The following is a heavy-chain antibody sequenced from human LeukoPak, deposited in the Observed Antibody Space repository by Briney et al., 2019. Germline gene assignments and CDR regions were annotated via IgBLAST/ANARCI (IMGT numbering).Heavy chain of an antibody. CDR1: GFTLSGYS. D-gene: IGHD6-13*01. Sequence: IPGGSLRLSCAASGFTLSGYSMTWVRQAPGKGLECVSFITSSSNYIYYADSVKGRFTISRDTAKNSLYLQMSSLRTEDTAMYYCARDQAGASSSWYYFDNWGQGTLVTVSS. J-gene: IGHJ4*02. V-gene: IGHV3-21*04. CDR2: ITSSSNYI. CDR3: ARDQAGASSSWYYFDN.